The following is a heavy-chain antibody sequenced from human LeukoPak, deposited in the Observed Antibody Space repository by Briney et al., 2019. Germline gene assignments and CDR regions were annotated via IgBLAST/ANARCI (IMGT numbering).Heavy chain of an antibody. V-gene: IGHV3-7*03. D-gene: IGHD3-10*01. J-gene: IGHJ3*02. CDR1: GFTLSSYW. CDR2: IKEDGSEK. Sequence: GGSLRHSCAASGFTLSSYWMSWVRQAPGKGLEWVANIKEDGSEKYYVDSVKGRFTISRDNAKNSLYLHMNSLTAEDTAMYYCARDWVAGVPFDAFDIWGQGTMVSVSS. CDR3: ARDWVAGVPFDAFDI.